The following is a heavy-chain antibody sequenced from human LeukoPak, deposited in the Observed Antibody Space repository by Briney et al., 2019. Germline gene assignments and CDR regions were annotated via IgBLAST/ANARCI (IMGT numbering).Heavy chain of an antibody. V-gene: IGHV3-23*01. CDR1: GFTFSSYA. J-gene: IGHJ4*02. Sequence: GGSLRLSCAASGFTFSSYAMSWVHQAPGKGLEWVSAISGSGGSTYYADSVKGRFTISRDNSKNTLYLQMNSLRAEDTAVYYCAKDYNWNYRTSYFDYWGQGTLVTVSS. CDR3: AKDYNWNYRTSYFDY. CDR2: ISGSGGST. D-gene: IGHD1-7*01.